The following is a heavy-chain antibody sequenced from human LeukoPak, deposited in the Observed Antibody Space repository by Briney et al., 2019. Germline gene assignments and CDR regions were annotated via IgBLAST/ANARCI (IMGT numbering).Heavy chain of an antibody. J-gene: IGHJ4*02. CDR2: ISSSGSA. D-gene: IGHD6-19*01. Sequence: TETLSLTCTVSAGSISGSYWSWLRQPAGKGLEWIGRISSSGSANYNPSLKSRVTMSIDTSKNQFSLKLSTVTAADTAVYYCAKGPSGSYGFDYWGPGTQVTVSS. CDR3: AKGPSGSYGFDY. CDR1: AGSISGSY. V-gene: IGHV4-4*07.